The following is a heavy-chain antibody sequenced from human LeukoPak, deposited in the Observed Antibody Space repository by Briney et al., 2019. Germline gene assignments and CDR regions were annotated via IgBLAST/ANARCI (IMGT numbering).Heavy chain of an antibody. D-gene: IGHD3-22*01. V-gene: IGHV4-30-2*01. CDR3: ARVAYSSGYFFDY. CDR2: IYHSGST. CDR1: GGSISSGGYS. J-gene: IGHJ4*02. Sequence: SQTLSLTCAVSGGSISSGGYSWSWIRQPPGKGLEWIGYIYHSGSTYYNPSLKSRVTISVDRSKNQFSLKLSSVTAADMAVYYCARVAYSSGYFFDYWGQGTLVTVSS.